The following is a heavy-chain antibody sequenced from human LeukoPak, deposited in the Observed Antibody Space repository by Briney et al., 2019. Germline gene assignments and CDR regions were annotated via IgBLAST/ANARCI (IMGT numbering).Heavy chain of an antibody. CDR1: GGSISNYY. CDR3: ARVVSIVGRYYFDY. J-gene: IGHJ4*02. D-gene: IGHD3-22*01. V-gene: IGHV4-4*07. Sequence: PSETLSLTCTVSGGSISNYYWSWIRQPAGKGLEWIGRIYTSGSTNYNPSLKSRVTMSVDTSKNQFSLKLSSVTAADTAVYYCARVVSIVGRYYFDYWGQGTLVTVSS. CDR2: IYTSGST.